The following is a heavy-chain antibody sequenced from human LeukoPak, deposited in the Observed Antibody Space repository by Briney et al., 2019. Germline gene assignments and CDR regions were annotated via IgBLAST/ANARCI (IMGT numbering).Heavy chain of an antibody. J-gene: IGHJ4*02. V-gene: IGHV3-9*01. CDR2: ISWNSGSI. CDR1: GFTFDDYA. Sequence: GGSLRLSCAASGFTFDDYAMHWVRQAPGKGLEWVSGISWNSGSIGYADSVKGRFTISRDNAKNSLYLQMNSLRAEDTAMYYCARDSAGNDYWGQGTLVTVSS. D-gene: IGHD6-13*01. CDR3: ARDSAGNDY.